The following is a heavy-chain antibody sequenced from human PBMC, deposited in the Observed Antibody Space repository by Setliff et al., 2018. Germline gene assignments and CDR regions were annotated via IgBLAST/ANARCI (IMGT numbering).Heavy chain of an antibody. Sequence: ASVKVSCKASGYTFTTYAISWIRQAPGQGLEWMGWINTNTGNPSYAQCFTGRFVFSLDTSVSTAYLQISSLKPEDTAMYYCARASRFATIVWKGDYYMDVWGKGTTFTVSS. V-gene: IGHV7-4-1*02. CDR2: INTNTGNP. J-gene: IGHJ6*03. CDR3: ARASRFATIVWKGDYYMDV. D-gene: IGHD3-16*02. CDR1: GYTFTTYA.